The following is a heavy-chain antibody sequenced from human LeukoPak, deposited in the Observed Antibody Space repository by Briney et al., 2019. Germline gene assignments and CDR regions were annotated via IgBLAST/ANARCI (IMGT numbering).Heavy chain of an antibody. CDR2: IYYSGST. CDR3: ARDSSSWSNDAFDI. Sequence: SETLSLTCTVSGGSISSSSYYWGWIRQPPGKGLEWIGSIYYSGSTYYNPSLKSRVTISVDTSKNQFSLKPSSVTAADTAVYYCARDSSSWSNDAFDIWGQGTMVTVSS. V-gene: IGHV4-39*07. CDR1: GGSISSSSYY. D-gene: IGHD6-13*01. J-gene: IGHJ3*02.